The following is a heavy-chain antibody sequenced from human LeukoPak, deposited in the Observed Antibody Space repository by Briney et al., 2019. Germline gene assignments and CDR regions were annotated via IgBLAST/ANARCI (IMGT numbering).Heavy chain of an antibody. D-gene: IGHD3-22*01. CDR3: ARRGYYDSSGYYSPKFDY. CDR1: GGSFSGYY. CDR2: INHSGST. Sequence: PSETLSLTCAVYGGSFSGYYWSWIRQPPGKGLEWIGEINHSGSTNYNPSLKSRVTISVDTSKNQFSLKLSSVTAADTAVYYCARRGYYDSSGYYSPKFDYWGQGTLVTVSS. V-gene: IGHV4-34*01. J-gene: IGHJ4*02.